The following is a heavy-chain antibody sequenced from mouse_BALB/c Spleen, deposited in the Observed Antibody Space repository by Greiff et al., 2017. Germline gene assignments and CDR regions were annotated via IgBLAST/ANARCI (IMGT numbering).Heavy chain of an antibody. CDR1: GYAFSSYW. J-gene: IGHJ2*01. D-gene: IGHD3-3*01. Sequence: VKLVESGAELVRPGSSVKISCKASGYAFSSYWMNWVKQRPGQGLEWIGQIYPGDGDTNYNGKFKGKATLTADKSSSTAYMQLSSLTSEDSAVYFCARKGTGGYYFDYWGQGTTRTVSS. V-gene: IGHV1-80*01. CDR2: IYPGDGDT. CDR3: ARKGTGGYYFDY.